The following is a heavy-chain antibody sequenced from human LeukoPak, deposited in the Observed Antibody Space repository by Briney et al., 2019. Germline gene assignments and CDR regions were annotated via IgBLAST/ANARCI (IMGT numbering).Heavy chain of an antibody. CDR1: GVSITTYY. Sequence: SETLSLTCSVSGVSITTYYWSWIRQPPGKGLEWLGYIHHSGATSYNPSLKSRGSMSLDTSNNQFSLKVTSVTAADTAVYYCARSSAHSYGDFHFWGQGNLVTVSS. V-gene: IGHV4-59*01. CDR3: ARSSAHSYGDFHF. CDR2: IHHSGAT. D-gene: IGHD5-18*01. J-gene: IGHJ4*02.